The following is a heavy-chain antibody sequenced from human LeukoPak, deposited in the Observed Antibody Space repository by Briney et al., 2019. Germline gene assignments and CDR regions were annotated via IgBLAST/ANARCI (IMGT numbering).Heavy chain of an antibody. CDR2: IYYSGRT. Sequence: PSKTLSLTCTVSGDSISSYHWGWIRQPPGKGLEWIGSIYYSGRTYYNPSLKSRVTISVDTSKNQFSLKLSSVTAADTAVYYCARRRDYYDSSGYAFDYWGQGTLVTVSS. D-gene: IGHD3-22*01. CDR3: ARRRDYYDSSGYAFDY. J-gene: IGHJ4*02. V-gene: IGHV4-39*01. CDR1: GDSISSYH.